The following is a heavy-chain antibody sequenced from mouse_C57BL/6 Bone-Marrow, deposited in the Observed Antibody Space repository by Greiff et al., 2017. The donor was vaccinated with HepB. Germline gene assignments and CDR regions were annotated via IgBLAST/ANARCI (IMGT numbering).Heavy chain of an antibody. Sequence: EVKVEESGGGLVQPGGSMKLSCVASGFTFSNYWMNWVRQSPEKGLAWVAQIRLKSDNYATHYAESVKGRFTISRDDSKSSVYLQMNNLRAEDTGIYYCTGGGGYGRFAYWGQGTLVTVSA. J-gene: IGHJ3*01. CDR1: GFTFSNYW. D-gene: IGHD2-2*01. V-gene: IGHV6-3*01. CDR2: IRLKSDNYAT. CDR3: TGGGGYGRFAY.